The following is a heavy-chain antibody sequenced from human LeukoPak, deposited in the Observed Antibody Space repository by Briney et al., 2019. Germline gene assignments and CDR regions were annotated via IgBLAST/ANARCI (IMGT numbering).Heavy chain of an antibody. V-gene: IGHV5-51*01. Sequence: GGSLRLSCAASGFTFTSYWIGWVRQMPGKGLEWMGIIYPGDSDTRYSPSFQGQVTISADKSISTAYLQWSSLKASDTAMYYCARHQCSSTSCQDLDYWGQGTLVTVSS. CDR1: GFTFTSYW. CDR3: ARHQCSSTSCQDLDY. CDR2: IYPGDSDT. J-gene: IGHJ4*02. D-gene: IGHD2-2*01.